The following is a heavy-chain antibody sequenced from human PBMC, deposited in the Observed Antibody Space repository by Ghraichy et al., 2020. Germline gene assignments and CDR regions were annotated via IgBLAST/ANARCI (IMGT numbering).Heavy chain of an antibody. CDR3: ARGSGWPSFDY. J-gene: IGHJ4*02. D-gene: IGHD6-19*01. CDR1: GFTLSRYW. CDR2: IKQDGSEK. Sequence: GGSLRLSCVASGFTLSRYWMSWVRQAPGKGLEWMANIKQDGSEKYYVDSVKGRFTISRDNAKNSLYLQMNSLRGEDTAVYYCARGSGWPSFDYWGQGTLVTVSS. V-gene: IGHV3-7*04.